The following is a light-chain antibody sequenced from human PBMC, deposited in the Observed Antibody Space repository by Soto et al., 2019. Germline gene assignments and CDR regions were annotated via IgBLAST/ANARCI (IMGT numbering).Light chain of an antibody. CDR2: GNS. CDR1: SSNIGAGFD. V-gene: IGLV1-40*01. CDR3: QSYDTSLRDRV. Sequence: QSVLTQPPSVSGAPGQTVTISCTGSSSNIGAGFDVHWYQQLPGTAPKVFIYGNSNRPSGVPDRFSGSKSGTSASLAITGRQAEDEADYYYQSYDTSLRDRVFGGGTKLTVL. J-gene: IGLJ3*02.